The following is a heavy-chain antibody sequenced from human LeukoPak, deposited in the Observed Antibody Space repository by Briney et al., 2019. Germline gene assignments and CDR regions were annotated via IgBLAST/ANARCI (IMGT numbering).Heavy chain of an antibody. J-gene: IGHJ4*02. CDR3: ARTTVEMATGY. CDR1: GFTFSSYE. V-gene: IGHV3-48*03. CDR2: ISSSGSTI. Sequence: GGSLRLSCAASGFTFSSYEMNWVRQAPGKGLEWVSYISSSGSTIYYADSVKGRLTISRDNAKNSLYLQMNSLRAEDTAVYYCARTTVEMATGYWGQGTLVTVSS. D-gene: IGHD5-24*01.